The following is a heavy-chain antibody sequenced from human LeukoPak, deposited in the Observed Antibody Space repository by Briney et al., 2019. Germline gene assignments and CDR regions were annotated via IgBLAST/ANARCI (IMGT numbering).Heavy chain of an antibody. CDR3: XXXXGGSGSYYNRFDY. V-gene: IGHV5-51*01. D-gene: IGHD3-10*01. CDR2: IYPGDSDT. J-gene: IGHJ4*02. CDR1: GYSFTSYW. Sequence: GESLKISCKGSGYSFTSYWIGWVRQMPGKGLEWMGIIYPGDSDTRYSPSFQGQVTISADKSISTAYLQWSSLKASDTAMYYXXXXXGGSGSYYNRFDYWGQGTLVTVSS.